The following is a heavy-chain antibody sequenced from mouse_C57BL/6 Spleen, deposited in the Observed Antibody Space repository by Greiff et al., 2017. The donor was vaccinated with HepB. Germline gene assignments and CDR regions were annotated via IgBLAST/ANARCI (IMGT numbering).Heavy chain of an antibody. Sequence: VQLQQSGAELVRPGTSVKVSCKASGYAFTNYLIEWVKQRPGQGLEWIGVINPGSGGTNYNEKFKGKATLTADKSSSTAYMQLSSLTSEDSAVYFCAREDYYGSSFDVWGTGTTVTVSS. J-gene: IGHJ1*03. CDR2: INPGSGGT. CDR1: GYAFTNYL. D-gene: IGHD1-1*01. V-gene: IGHV1-54*01. CDR3: AREDYYGSSFDV.